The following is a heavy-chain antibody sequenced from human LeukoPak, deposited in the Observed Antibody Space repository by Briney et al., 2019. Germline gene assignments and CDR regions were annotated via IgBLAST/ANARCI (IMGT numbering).Heavy chain of an antibody. CDR3: ARVGGHDYSNLRNSPRAAAGYYYYMDV. D-gene: IGHD4-11*01. Sequence: ASVKVSCKASGYTFTGYFVHWVRQAPGQGLQWMGWINPNTGGTNYAQKFQGRVTMTRDTSISTAYMELSRLRSDDTAVYYCARVGGHDYSNLRNSPRAAAGYYYYMDVWGKGTTVTVSS. V-gene: IGHV1-2*02. CDR2: INPNTGGT. CDR1: GYTFTGYF. J-gene: IGHJ6*03.